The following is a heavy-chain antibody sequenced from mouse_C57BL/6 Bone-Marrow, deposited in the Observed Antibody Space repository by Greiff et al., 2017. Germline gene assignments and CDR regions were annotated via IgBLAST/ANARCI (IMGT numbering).Heavy chain of an antibody. Sequence: VQLQQSGPGLVQPSQSLSITCTVSGFSLTSYGVHWVRQPPGKGLEWLGVIWSGGSTDSNAAFISRLSISKDNSKSQVFFKMNSLQADDTAIYYCAKKGRGYAMDYWCQGTSVTVSS. CDR3: AKKGRGYAMDY. CDR2: IWSGGST. V-gene: IGHV2-4*01. CDR1: GFSLTSYG. J-gene: IGHJ4*01.